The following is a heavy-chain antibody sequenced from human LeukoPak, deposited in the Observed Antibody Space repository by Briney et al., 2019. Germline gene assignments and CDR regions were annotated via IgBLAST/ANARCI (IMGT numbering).Heavy chain of an antibody. V-gene: IGHV3-23*01. CDR3: AKLVLLWFGNNWFDP. CDR1: GFTFSSHG. J-gene: IGHJ5*02. Sequence: GGSLRLSCAASGFTFSSHGMSWVRQAPGKGLEWVSAISGSGGSTYYADSVKGRFTISRDNSKNTLYLQMNSLRAEDTAVYYCAKLVLLWFGNNWFDPWGQGTLVTVSS. D-gene: IGHD3-10*01. CDR2: ISGSGGST.